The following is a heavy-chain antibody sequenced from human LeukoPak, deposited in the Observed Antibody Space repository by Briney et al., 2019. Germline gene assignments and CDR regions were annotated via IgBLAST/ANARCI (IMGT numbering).Heavy chain of an antibody. J-gene: IGHJ4*02. Sequence: GGSLRLSCAASGFTFSNYAMHWVRQAPGKGLEWVAVISYDGSNKYNADSVKGRFTISRDNAKNSLFLQMNSLRAEDTAVYYCTREQDREASATVVGDYWGQGTLVTVSS. CDR1: GFTFSNYA. D-gene: IGHD4-23*01. V-gene: IGHV3-30*04. CDR3: TREQDREASATVVGDY. CDR2: ISYDGSNK.